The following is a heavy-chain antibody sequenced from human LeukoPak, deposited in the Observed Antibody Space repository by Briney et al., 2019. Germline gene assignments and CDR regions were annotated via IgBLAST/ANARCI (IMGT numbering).Heavy chain of an antibody. Sequence: SETLSLTCAVYGGSFSGYYWSWIRQPPGKGLEWIGEINHRGSTNYNPSLKSRVTISVDTSKNQFSLKLSSVTAADTAVYYCARGGYYDYVWGSYRPDWFDPWGQGTLVTVSS. J-gene: IGHJ5*02. V-gene: IGHV4-34*01. CDR1: GGSFSGYY. D-gene: IGHD3-16*02. CDR2: INHRGST. CDR3: ARGGYYDYVWGSYRPDWFDP.